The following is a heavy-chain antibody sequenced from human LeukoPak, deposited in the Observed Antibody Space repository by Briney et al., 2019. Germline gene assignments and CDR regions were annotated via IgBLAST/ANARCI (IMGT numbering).Heavy chain of an antibody. Sequence: SVKVSCKASGGTCSSYAISWVRQAPGQGLEWMGRIIPIFGTANYAQKFQGRVTITSDESTSTAYMELSSLRSEDTAVYYCASGYYDSSGYYYLDYWGQGTLVTVSS. CDR2: IIPIFGTA. D-gene: IGHD3-22*01. V-gene: IGHV1-69*13. CDR1: GGTCSSYA. J-gene: IGHJ4*02. CDR3: ASGYYDSSGYYYLDY.